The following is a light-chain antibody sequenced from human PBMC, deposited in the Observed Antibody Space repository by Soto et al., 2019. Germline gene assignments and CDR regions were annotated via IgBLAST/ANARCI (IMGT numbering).Light chain of an antibody. CDR1: QSVSSSY. V-gene: IGKV3-20*01. CDR2: GAS. J-gene: IGKJ1*01. Sequence: EIVLTQSPVTLSLSPGEVATLSFRASQSVSSSYLAWYQHKPGQPPRLLIYGASSRATGIPDRFSGSGSGTDFTLTISRLEPEDFAVYYCQQYGSSPLWTFGQGTKV. CDR3: QQYGSSPLWT.